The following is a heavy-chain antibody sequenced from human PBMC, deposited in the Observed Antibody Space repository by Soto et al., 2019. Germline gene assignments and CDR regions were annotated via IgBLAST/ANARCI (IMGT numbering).Heavy chain of an antibody. Sequence: GGSLRLSRAASGFTVSSNYMSWVRQAPGKGLEWVSVIYSGGSTYYADSVKSRFTISRDNSKNTLYLQMNIVRAVDTAVYYCASVPPTTYYYDSSCSPGWFDYWGQGTLVTVSS. CDR3: ASVPPTTYYYDSSCSPGWFDY. D-gene: IGHD3-22*01. CDR1: GFTVSSNY. V-gene: IGHV3-53*01. J-gene: IGHJ4*02. CDR2: IYSGGST.